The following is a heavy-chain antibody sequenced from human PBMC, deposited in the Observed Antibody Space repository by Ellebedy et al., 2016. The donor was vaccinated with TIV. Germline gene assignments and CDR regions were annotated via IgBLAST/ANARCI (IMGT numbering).Heavy chain of an antibody. D-gene: IGHD5-12*01. CDR1: GYTFTSYG. CDR3: AITPRAATINFDY. Sequence: ASVKVSXXASGYTFTSYGISWVRQAPGQGLEWMGWISAYNGNTNYAQKLQGRVTMTTDTSTSTAYMELSSLRSEDTAVYYCAITPRAATINFDYWGQGTLVTVSS. V-gene: IGHV1-18*01. J-gene: IGHJ4*02. CDR2: ISAYNGNT.